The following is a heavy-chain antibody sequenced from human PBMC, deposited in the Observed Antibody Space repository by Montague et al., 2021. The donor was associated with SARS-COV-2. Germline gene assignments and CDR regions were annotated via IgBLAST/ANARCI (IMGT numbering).Heavy chain of an antibody. D-gene: IGHD3-22*01. V-gene: IGHV4-34*01. CDR3: ARGRIELSMIVVVMTGASYYMDV. CDR2: IYHTGST. CDR1: GESFSGHY. Sequence: SETLSLTCAVYGESFSGHYWTWIRQPPGTGLERIGEIYHTGSTNYNPSLKSRVTISVDTSKNQFSLKLRSVTAADTAVYYCARGRIELSMIVVVMTGASYYMDVWGKGTTVTVPS. J-gene: IGHJ6*03.